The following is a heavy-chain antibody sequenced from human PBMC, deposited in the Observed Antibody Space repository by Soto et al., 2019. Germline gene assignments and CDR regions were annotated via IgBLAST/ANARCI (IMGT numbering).Heavy chain of an antibody. CDR3: ARERAHYGMDV. J-gene: IGHJ6*02. CDR1: AYTFTSYD. Sequence: QVQLVQSGAEVKKPGASVKVSWKASAYTFTSYDISWVRQATGQGLEWMGWMNPNSGNTGFAQKFQGRVTMTRHTSISTAYMELTSLRSEDTAVYYCARERAHYGMDVWGQGITVTVSS. CDR2: MNPNSGNT. V-gene: IGHV1-8*01. D-gene: IGHD6-25*01.